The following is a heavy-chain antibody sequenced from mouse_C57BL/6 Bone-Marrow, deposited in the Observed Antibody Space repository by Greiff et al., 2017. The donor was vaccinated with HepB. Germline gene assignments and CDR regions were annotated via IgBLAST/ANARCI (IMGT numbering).Heavy chain of an antibody. CDR1: GFSLTSYG. CDR2: IGRGGST. Sequence: QVQLQQSGPGLVQPSQSLSITCTVSGFSLTSYGVHWVRQSPGKGLEWLGVIGRGGSTDYNAAFMSRLSITKDNAKSQVFFKMNSLQADDTAIYYCAKQGSSCGAMDYWGQGTSVTVSS. J-gene: IGHJ4*01. CDR3: AKQGSSCGAMDY. D-gene: IGHD1-1*01. V-gene: IGHV2-5*01.